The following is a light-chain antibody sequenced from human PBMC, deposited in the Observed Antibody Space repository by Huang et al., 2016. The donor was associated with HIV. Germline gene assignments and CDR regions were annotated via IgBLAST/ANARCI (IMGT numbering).Light chain of an antibody. CDR2: GAS. J-gene: IGKJ4*01. Sequence: EIVMTQSPATLSVSPVERATLSCRASQSVSSNLAWYQQKPGQAPRLLIYGASTRATGSPARFSGSGSGTEFTLTISSLQSEDFAVYYCQQYNNWPPLTFGGGTKVEIK. CDR3: QQYNNWPPLT. CDR1: QSVSSN. V-gene: IGKV3-15*01.